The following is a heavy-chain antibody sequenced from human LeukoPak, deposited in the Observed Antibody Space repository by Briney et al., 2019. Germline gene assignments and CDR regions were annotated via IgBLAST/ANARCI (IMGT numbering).Heavy chain of an antibody. CDR2: ISYDGSNK. Sequence: GGSLRLSCAASGFTFSSYGMHWVRQAPGKGLEWVAVISYDGSNKYYADSVKGRFTISRDNSKNTLYLQMNSLRAEDTAVYYCAAIGYSSGWSPGWGQGTLVTVSS. CDR1: GFTFSSYG. V-gene: IGHV3-30*03. CDR3: AAIGYSSGWSPG. D-gene: IGHD6-19*01. J-gene: IGHJ4*02.